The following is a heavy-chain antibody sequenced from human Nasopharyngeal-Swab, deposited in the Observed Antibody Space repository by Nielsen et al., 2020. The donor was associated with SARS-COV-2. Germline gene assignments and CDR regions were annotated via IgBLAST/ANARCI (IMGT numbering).Heavy chain of an antibody. Sequence: WVRQAPGQGLEWMGWISAYNGNTNYAQKLQGRVTMTTDTSTSTVYMELSSLRSEDTAVYYCAREGPIGYCSGGSCYPFDYWGQGTLVTVSS. CDR3: AREGPIGYCSGGSCYPFDY. D-gene: IGHD2-15*01. V-gene: IGHV1-18*01. CDR2: ISAYNGNT. J-gene: IGHJ4*02.